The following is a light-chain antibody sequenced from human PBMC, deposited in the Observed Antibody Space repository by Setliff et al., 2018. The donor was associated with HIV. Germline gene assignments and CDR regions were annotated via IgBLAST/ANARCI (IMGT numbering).Light chain of an antibody. J-gene: IGLJ1*01. V-gene: IGLV3-21*03. CDR3: QVWDSSSDHHV. CDR1: NIGSKS. Sequence: SYESTQPPSVSVAPGKTARITCGGNNIGSKSVHWYQQKPGQAPVLVVYDDNDRPSGIPERFSGSNSGNTATLTISRVEAGDEADYYCQVWDSSSDHHVFGTGTKVTVL. CDR2: DDN.